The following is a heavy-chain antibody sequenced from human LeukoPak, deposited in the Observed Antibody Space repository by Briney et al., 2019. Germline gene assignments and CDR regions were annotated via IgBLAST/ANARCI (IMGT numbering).Heavy chain of an antibody. V-gene: IGHV3-21*01. Sequence: AGGSLRLSCAASGFTFSRHSMHWVRQAPGKGLEWVSSISSSSTYIYYADSVKGRFTISRDNAKNSLYLQMNSLRAEDTAVYYCARDWDGNSYFDYWGQGTLVTVSS. CDR3: ARDWDGNSYFDY. CDR2: ISSSSTYI. D-gene: IGHD4-23*01. CDR1: GFTFSRHS. J-gene: IGHJ4*02.